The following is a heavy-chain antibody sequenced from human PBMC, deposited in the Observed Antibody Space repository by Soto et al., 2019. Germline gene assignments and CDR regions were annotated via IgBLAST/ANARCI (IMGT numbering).Heavy chain of an antibody. CDR3: AKVRAKRTVIDPVDY. D-gene: IGHD4-4*01. Sequence: GGSLRLSCAASGFTFSSYGMHWVRQAPGKGLEWVAVISYDGSNKYYADSVKGRFTISRDNSKNTLYLQMNSLRAEDTAVYYCAKVRAKRTVIDPVDYWGQGTLVTVSS. CDR2: ISYDGSNK. CDR1: GFTFSSYG. J-gene: IGHJ4*02. V-gene: IGHV3-30*18.